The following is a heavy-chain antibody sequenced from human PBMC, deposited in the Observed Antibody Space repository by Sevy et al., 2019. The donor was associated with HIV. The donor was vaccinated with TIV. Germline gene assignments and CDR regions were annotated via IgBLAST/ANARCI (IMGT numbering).Heavy chain of an antibody. V-gene: IGHV3-53*01. D-gene: IGHD1-26*01. Sequence: GGSLRLSCAASGFTVSSNYMSWVRQAPGKGLEWVSVIYSGGSTFYADSVKGRFTVTRDNSKNTLYLQLNSLRAEDTAVYYCERSNGGSYKNGDYWGQGTLVTVSS. J-gene: IGHJ4*02. CDR2: IYSGGST. CDR3: ERSNGGSYKNGDY. CDR1: GFTVSSNY.